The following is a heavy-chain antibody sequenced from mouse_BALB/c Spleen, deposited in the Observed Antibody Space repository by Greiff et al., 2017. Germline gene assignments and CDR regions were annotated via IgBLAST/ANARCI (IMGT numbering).Heavy chain of an antibody. J-gene: IGHJ3*01. CDR1: GFTFSSYT. V-gene: IGHV5-6-4*01. CDR3: TRDVSGCLLQAWFAY. D-gene: IGHD2-3*01. Sequence: EVKLMESGGGLVKPGGSLKLSCAASGFTFSSYTMSWVRQTPEKRLEWVATISSGGSYTYYPDSVKGRFTISRDNAKNTLYLQMSSLKSEDTAMYYCTRDVSGCLLQAWFAYWGQGTLVTVSA. CDR2: ISSGGSYT.